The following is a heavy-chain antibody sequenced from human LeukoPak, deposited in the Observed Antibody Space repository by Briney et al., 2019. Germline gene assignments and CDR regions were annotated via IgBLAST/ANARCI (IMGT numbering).Heavy chain of an antibody. CDR1: GYTFTSNH. D-gene: IGHD1-26*01. CDR3: AAEFTGSYYYFDY. V-gene: IGHV1-46*01. J-gene: IGHJ4*02. CDR2: INPSGDST. Sequence: GASVKVSCKASGYTFTSNHIHWVRQAPGQGLEWMGVINPSGDSTSYAQNFQGRVTVTRDTSTSTAYMELSSLRSEDTAVYYCAAEFTGSYYYFDYWGQGTLVTVSS.